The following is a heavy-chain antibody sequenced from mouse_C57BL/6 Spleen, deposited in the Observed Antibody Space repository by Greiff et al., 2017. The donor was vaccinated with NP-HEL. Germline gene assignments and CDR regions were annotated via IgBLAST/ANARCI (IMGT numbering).Heavy chain of an antibody. CDR2: IDPSASYT. J-gene: IGHJ3*01. CDR3: ARLGYSNYEGFAY. D-gene: IGHD2-5*01. V-gene: IGHV1-69*01. Sequence: VQLQQPGAELVMPGASVKLSCKASGYTFTSYWMHWVKQRPGQGLEWIGEIDPSASYTNYNQKFKGKSTLTVDKSSSTAYMQLSSLTSEDSAVYYCARLGYSNYEGFAYWGQGTLVTVSA. CDR1: GYTFTSYW.